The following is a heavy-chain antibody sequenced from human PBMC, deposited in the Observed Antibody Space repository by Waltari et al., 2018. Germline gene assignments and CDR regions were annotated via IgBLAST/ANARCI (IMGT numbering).Heavy chain of an antibody. Sequence: QVQLQQSGPGLVKPSQTLSLTCAISGDSVSSNSAAWNWIRQSPSRGLEWLGRTYYRAKWYNDYAVSVKSRITINPDTSKNQFSLQLNSVTPEDTAVYYCAREDGDYYGSGSPRGYYGMDVWGQGTTVTVSS. J-gene: IGHJ6*02. CDR3: AREDGDYYGSGSPRGYYGMDV. V-gene: IGHV6-1*01. CDR1: GDSVSSNSAA. CDR2: TYYRAKWYN. D-gene: IGHD3-10*01.